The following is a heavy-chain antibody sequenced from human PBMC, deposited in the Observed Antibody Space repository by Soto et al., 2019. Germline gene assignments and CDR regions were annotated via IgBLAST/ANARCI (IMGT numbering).Heavy chain of an antibody. CDR2: IQTKRQTYIT. CDR1: GFSFSHHF. J-gene: IGHJ4*02. V-gene: IGHV3-72*01. CDR3: AWIRGTFGY. D-gene: IGHD2-2*03. Sequence: EVQLVESGGGLVQPGGSLRLSCAASGFSFSHHFMDWVRQAPGKGLQWVGRIQTKRQTYITEYAASLEGSINNSRDDSKKSLYIQMNGLTTEDTAVYFSAWIRGTFGYWGPGTLVTVSS.